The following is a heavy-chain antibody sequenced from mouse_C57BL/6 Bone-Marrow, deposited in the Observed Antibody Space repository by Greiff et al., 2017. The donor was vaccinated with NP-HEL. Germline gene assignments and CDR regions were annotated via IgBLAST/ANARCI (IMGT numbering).Heavy chain of an antibody. CDR3: ARKYYGSSPFDY. D-gene: IGHD1-1*01. CDR2: IHPNSGST. V-gene: IGHV1-64*01. J-gene: IGHJ2*01. CDR1: GYTFTSYW. Sequence: VQLQQPGAELVKPGASVKLSCKASGYTFTSYWMHWVKQRPGQGLEWIGMIHPNSGSTNYNEKFKSKATLTVDKSSSTAYMQLSSLTSEDSAVYYCARKYYGSSPFDYWGQGTTLTVSS.